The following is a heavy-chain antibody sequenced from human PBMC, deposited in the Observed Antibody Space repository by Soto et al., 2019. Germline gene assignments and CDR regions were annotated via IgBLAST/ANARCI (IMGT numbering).Heavy chain of an antibody. Sequence: GSLRLSCAASGFTFSDYYMSWLRQPPGKGLEWVSYISKSGSIIHFADSVKGRFAISRDNAKNTLYLQMSSLRAEATALYYCARDLSPYSDYYDESTSETWFDPWGQGTLVTVSS. CDR1: GFTFSDYY. CDR3: ARDLSPYSDYYDESTSETWFDP. J-gene: IGHJ5*02. D-gene: IGHD3-16*01. V-gene: IGHV3-11*01. CDR2: ISKSGSII.